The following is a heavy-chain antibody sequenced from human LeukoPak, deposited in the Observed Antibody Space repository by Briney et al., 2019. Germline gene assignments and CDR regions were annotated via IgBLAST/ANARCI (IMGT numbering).Heavy chain of an antibody. D-gene: IGHD3-16*01. CDR3: ARGRIGENVDS. J-gene: IGHJ4*02. V-gene: IGHV4-38-2*02. Sequence: PSETLSLTCTVSGYSISSDCYWGWLRQPPGQGLEWIGGIYHSGYTYYYPSLKSRVTISVGTSKNQFSLILSSVTAADTAVYYCARGRIGENVDSWGQGTLVTVSS. CDR2: IYHSGYT. CDR1: GYSISSDCY.